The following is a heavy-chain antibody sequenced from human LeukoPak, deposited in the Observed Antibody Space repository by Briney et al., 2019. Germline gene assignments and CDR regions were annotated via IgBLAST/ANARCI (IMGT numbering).Heavy chain of an antibody. CDR2: IHTSGST. J-gene: IGHJ4*02. Sequence: SETLSLTCTVSGGSTSNYFCTWLRQSAGKGLEWIGRIHTSGSTNYNPSLKSRVSMSVDTSKNQFSLKLSCVTAADTAVYYCAKGQTRDGFFDYWGQGTLVTVSS. V-gene: IGHV4-4*07. CDR1: GGSTSNYF. D-gene: IGHD5-24*01. CDR3: AKGQTRDGFFDY.